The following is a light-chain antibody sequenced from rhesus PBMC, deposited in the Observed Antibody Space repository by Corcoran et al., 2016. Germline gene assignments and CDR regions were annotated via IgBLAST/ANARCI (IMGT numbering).Light chain of an antibody. J-gene: IGKJ2*01. Sequence: DIQMTQSPSSLSASVGDTVTITCRASQSISSWLAWYQQKPGQAPKLRIYKASSLQSGVPSRFSGSGLGTDFTLTISSLQSEDFATYFCQQYSSSPYSFGQGTKVEVK. CDR2: KAS. V-gene: IGKV1-22*01. CDR3: QQYSSSPYS. CDR1: QSISSW.